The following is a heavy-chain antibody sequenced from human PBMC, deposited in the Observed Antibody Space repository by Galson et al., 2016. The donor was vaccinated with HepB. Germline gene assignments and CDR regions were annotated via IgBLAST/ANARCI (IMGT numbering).Heavy chain of an antibody. CDR2: IWYDGSNK. J-gene: IGHJ4*02. CDR1: GFTFSTYA. V-gene: IGHV3-33*01. D-gene: IGHD2-2*01. CDR3: ARDSGSGVVVPVASPRLDY. Sequence: SLRLSCAPSGFTFSTYAMHWVRQAPGKGLEWVAVIWYDGSNKYYADSVKGRFTIFKDIFKSTLSLQMNGLRPEDTAVYYCARDSGSGVVVPVASPRLDYWGQGTLVTVSS.